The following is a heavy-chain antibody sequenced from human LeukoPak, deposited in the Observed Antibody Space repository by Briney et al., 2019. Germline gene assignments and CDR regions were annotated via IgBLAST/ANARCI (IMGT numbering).Heavy chain of an antibody. CDR1: GFTFSDYY. V-gene: IGHV3-11*04. Sequence: PGGSLRLSCAASGFTFSDYYMSWIRQAPGKGLEWISYISDSGNTIYYADSVKGRFTISRDNAKNSLYLQMNSLRVEDTALYYCARERLWSRDGYNPFWGQGTLVTVSS. CDR2: ISDSGNTI. J-gene: IGHJ4*02. CDR3: ARERLWSRDGYNPF. D-gene: IGHD5-24*01.